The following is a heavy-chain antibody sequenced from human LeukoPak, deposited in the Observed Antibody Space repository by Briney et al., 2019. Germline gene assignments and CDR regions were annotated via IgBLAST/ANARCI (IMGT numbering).Heavy chain of an antibody. Sequence: GGSLRLSCAASAFTFSNYAMHWVRQAPGKGLEWVAVISYDGSNKYYADSVRGRFTISRDNSKNTLYLQMNSLRAEDTALYFCARDRGLDYWGQGTLVTVSS. J-gene: IGHJ4*02. CDR3: ARDRGLDY. CDR1: AFTFSNYA. V-gene: IGHV3-30-3*01. CDR2: ISYDGSNK.